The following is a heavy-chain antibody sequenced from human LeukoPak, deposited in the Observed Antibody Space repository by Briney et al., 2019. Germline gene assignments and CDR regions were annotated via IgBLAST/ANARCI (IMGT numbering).Heavy chain of an antibody. CDR1: GDSISNYF. CDR2: IHPSGST. CDR3: ARGPPPDFDY. J-gene: IGHJ4*02. Sequence: SETLSLTCTVSGDSISNYFWSWIRQPAGKGLEWIGRIHPSGSTNYNPSLKSRVTLSVDTSKNQFSLKLISVTAADTAVYYCARGPPPDFDYWGRGTLVTVSS. V-gene: IGHV4-4*07.